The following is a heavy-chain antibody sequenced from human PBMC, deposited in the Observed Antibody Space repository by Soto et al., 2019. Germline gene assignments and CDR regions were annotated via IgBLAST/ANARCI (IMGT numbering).Heavy chain of an antibody. V-gene: IGHV3-23*01. D-gene: IGHD2-2*01. CDR3: AKDGDLGYCSSTSCYAHSNGGAYFDY. J-gene: IGHJ4*02. CDR2: ISGSGGST. CDR1: GFTFSSYA. Sequence: GGSLRLSCAASGFTFSSYAMSWVRQAPGKGLEWVSAISGSGGSTYYADSVKGRFTISRDNSKNTLYLQMNSLRAEDTAVYYCAKDGDLGYCSSTSCYAHSNGGAYFDYWGQGTLVTVSS.